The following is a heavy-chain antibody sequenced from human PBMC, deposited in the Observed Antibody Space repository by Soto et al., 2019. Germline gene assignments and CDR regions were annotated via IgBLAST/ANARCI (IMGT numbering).Heavy chain of an antibody. Sequence: QVELVESGGGVVQPGRSLRLSCAGAGFTFSRYDMHWVRQAPGRGLEWVAHISYHGSVSYYADSVKGRFSISRDNSKNTLYLQANSLRPDDTAVYFCVTGKGSPGEFDSWGQGTLVTVSS. CDR3: VTGKGSPGEFDS. J-gene: IGHJ4*02. V-gene: IGHV3-30*03. CDR2: ISYHGSVS. CDR1: GFTFSRYD.